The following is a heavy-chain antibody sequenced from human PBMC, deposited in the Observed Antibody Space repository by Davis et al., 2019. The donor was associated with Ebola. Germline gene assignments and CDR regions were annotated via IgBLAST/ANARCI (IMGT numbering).Heavy chain of an antibody. CDR2: INSDGSST. CDR3: ARSYRSLGWFDP. J-gene: IGHJ5*02. V-gene: IGHV3-74*01. CDR1: GFTFSSYA. Sequence: GESLKISCAASGFTFSSYAMSWVRQAPGKGLVWVSRINSDGSSTSYADSVKGRFTISRDNAKNTLYLQMNSLRAEDTAVYYCARSYRSLGWFDPWGQGTLVTVSS. D-gene: IGHD1-14*01.